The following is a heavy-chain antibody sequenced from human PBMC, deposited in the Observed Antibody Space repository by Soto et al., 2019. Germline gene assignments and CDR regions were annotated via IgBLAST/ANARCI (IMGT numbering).Heavy chain of an antibody. CDR3: ASPPGYCSGGNCPYFDY. J-gene: IGHJ4*02. Sequence: PGWSLRLSCASSVFTFITYAMHWVRQAPGKGLEWVTIISYDGSSKHYADSVKGRFTISRDNSKNTLYLQMNSLRVEDTAVYYCASPPGYCSGGNCPYFDYWGQGTLVTVSS. CDR2: ISYDGSSK. CDR1: VFTFITYA. V-gene: IGHV3-30-3*01. D-gene: IGHD2-15*01.